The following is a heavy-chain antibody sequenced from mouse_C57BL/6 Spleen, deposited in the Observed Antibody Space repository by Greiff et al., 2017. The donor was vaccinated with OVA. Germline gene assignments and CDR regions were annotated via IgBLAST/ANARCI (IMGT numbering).Heavy chain of an antibody. CDR3: ARDYEAKDD. V-gene: IGHV5-17*01. CDR1: GFTFSDYG. Sequence: VQLKESGGGLVKPGGSLKLSCAASGFTFSDYGMHWVRQAPETGLEWVAYISSGSSTIQYADTVKGRFTISRDNAKNTLFLQMTSLRCEDTAMYYCARDYEAKDDWGQGASVTVA. D-gene: IGHD1-1*01. CDR2: ISSGSSTI. J-gene: IGHJ4*01.